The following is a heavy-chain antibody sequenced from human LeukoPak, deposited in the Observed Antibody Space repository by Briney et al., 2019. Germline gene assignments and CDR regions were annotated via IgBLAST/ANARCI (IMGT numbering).Heavy chain of an antibody. CDR2: VYYTGST. CDR3: ATINSMVRGVPYLDY. D-gene: IGHD3-10*01. J-gene: IGHJ4*02. Sequence: SETLSLTCTVSGGYISSYYWSWIRQPPGEGLEWIGYVYYTGSTNYNPSLKSRVSISVDTSKNQFSLKLRSVSAADTALYYCATINSMVRGVPYLDYWGQGTLVTVSS. V-gene: IGHV4-59*01. CDR1: GGYISSYY.